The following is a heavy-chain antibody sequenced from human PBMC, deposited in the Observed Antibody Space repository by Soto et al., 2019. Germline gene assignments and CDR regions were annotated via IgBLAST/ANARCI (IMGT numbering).Heavy chain of an antibody. CDR1: GGSLSGYY. CDR3: ARVRYYLTMTIDY. CDR2: INHSGST. D-gene: IGHD3-22*01. Sequence: TSETLSLTCAVYGGSLSGYYWSWIRQPPGKGLEWIGEINHSGSTNYNPSLKSRVTISVDTSKNQFSLKLSSVTAADTAVYYCARVRYYLTMTIDYWGQGTLVTVSS. J-gene: IGHJ4*02. V-gene: IGHV4-34*01.